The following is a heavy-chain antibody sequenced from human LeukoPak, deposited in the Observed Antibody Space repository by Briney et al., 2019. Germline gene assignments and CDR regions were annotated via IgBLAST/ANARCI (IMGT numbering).Heavy chain of an antibody. V-gene: IGHV3-53*05. Sequence: GGSLRLSCAASGFTVSSNYMSWVRQAPGKGLEWVSVIYSGGSTYYADSVKGRFTISRDNAKNSLYLQMNSLRAEDTALYYCAKALLAYCGGDCYSGDAFDIWGQGTMVTVSS. CDR2: IYSGGST. CDR3: AKALLAYCGGDCYSGDAFDI. D-gene: IGHD2-21*02. CDR1: GFTVSSNY. J-gene: IGHJ3*02.